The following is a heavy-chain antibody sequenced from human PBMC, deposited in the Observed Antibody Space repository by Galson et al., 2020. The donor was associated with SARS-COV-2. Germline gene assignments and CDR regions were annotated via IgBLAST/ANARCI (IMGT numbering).Heavy chain of an antibody. V-gene: IGHV3-53*01. CDR3: AGDLSATSGSGSYDAFDV. J-gene: IGHJ3*01. CDR1: GFTITSNY. CDR2: IYRGGYT. D-gene: IGHD3-10*01. Sequence: GESLKISCAASGFTITSNYMNWVRQAPGKGLEWVSSIYRGGYTNYADSVKGRFTISRDSSKNTLYLQMNGLRADDTAVYYCAGDLSATSGSGSYDAFDVWGLGTMVTVSS.